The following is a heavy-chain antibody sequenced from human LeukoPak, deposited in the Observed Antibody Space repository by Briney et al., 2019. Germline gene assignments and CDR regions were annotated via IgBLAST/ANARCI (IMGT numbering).Heavy chain of an antibody. J-gene: IGHJ4*02. CDR1: GFTFRTYG. D-gene: IGHD5-12*01. CDR3: AKSSSYSGYKGDFDY. V-gene: IGHV3-48*04. CDR2: INSNSDTV. Sequence: GGSLRLSCAASGFTFRTYGMNWVRQAPGKGLEWISYINSNSDTVHYSNSVEGRFTISRDNAKNSLYLQMNSLRAEDTALYYCAKSSSYSGYKGDFDYWGQGTLVTVSS.